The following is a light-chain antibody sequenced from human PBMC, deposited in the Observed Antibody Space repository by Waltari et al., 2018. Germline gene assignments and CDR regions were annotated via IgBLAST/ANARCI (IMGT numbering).Light chain of an antibody. V-gene: IGKV1-39*01. Sequence: DIQMTQSPSSLSASVGDRVTITCRASQSISSYLNWYQQKPGKAPKLLIYAASSLQSGVPSRFSGSGSGTEITLTISILQPEDFATYYCQQSYSTLTVGQGTKVEIK. CDR1: QSISSY. J-gene: IGKJ1*01. CDR3: QQSYSTLT. CDR2: AAS.